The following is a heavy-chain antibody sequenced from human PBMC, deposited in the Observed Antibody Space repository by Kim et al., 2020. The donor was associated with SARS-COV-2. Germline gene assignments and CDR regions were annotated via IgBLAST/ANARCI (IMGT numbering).Heavy chain of an antibody. D-gene: IGHD2-2*02. CDR2: MNPNSGNT. Sequence: ASVKVSCKASGYTFTSYDINWVRPASGQGPEWMGWMNPNSGNTGYAQKFQGRVTMTRDTSISTAYMELNSLRSEDRAVYYCARGDRYCSSSSCYNYWGQGTLVTVSS. CDR1: GYTFTSYD. CDR3: ARGDRYCSSSSCYNY. J-gene: IGHJ4*02. V-gene: IGHV1-8*01.